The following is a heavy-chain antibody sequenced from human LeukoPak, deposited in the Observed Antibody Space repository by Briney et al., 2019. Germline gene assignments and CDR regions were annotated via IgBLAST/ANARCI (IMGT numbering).Heavy chain of an antibody. V-gene: IGHV4-59*01. J-gene: IGHJ4*02. D-gene: IGHD6-13*01. Sequence: PSETLSLTCIVSGASLSTYYGTWIRQPPGKGLEWIGYIFYSGGTNYNSSLKSRVTLSIDTSKNQFSLELTSVTAADTAVYYCARIRAAGTRYYFDYWSQGTLVTVSS. CDR2: IFYSGGT. CDR1: GASLSTYY. CDR3: ARIRAAGTRYYFDY.